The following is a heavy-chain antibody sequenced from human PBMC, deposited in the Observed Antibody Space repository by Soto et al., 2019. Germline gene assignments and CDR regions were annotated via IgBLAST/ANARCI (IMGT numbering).Heavy chain of an antibody. D-gene: IGHD2-15*01. Sequence: GGSLRLSCAASGFTFSSYWMSWVRQAPGKGLEWVANIKQDGSEKYYVDSVKGRFTNSRENAKNSLYLQMNSLWAEETAVYYCARHIVVVVAATDYFDYWGQGTLVTVSS. CDR1: GFTFSSYW. CDR3: ARHIVVVVAATDYFDY. V-gene: IGHV3-7*01. CDR2: IKQDGSEK. J-gene: IGHJ4*02.